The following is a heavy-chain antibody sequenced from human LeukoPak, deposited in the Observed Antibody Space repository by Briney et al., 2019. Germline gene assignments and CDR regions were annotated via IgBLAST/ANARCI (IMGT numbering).Heavy chain of an antibody. CDR3: ARDVGYYDSSGYYYAQG. CDR1: AFTFSIYS. CDR2: SSSNSSTI. J-gene: IGHJ4*02. V-gene: IGHV3-48*01. D-gene: IGHD3-22*01. Sequence: GGSLRLSCAASAFTFSIYSMNWVRQAPGKGLEWVSYSSSNSSTIYNADSVKGRFTISRDNAKNSLYLQMDSLRAEDTAVYYCARDVGYYDSSGYYYAQGWGQGTLVTVSS.